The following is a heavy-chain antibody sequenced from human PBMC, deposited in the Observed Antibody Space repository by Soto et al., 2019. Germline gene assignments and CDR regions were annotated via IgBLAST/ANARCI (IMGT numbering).Heavy chain of an antibody. D-gene: IGHD6-19*01. V-gene: IGHV3-7*01. CDR3: ARSIGVAGTSAFGY. CDR1: GFTVSGYW. CDR2: IKQDGSEK. J-gene: IGHJ4*02. Sequence: GGSLRLSCAASGFTVSGYWMSWGRQAPGKGLEWVANIKQDGSEKYYVDSVKGRFTISRDNAKNSLYLQMNSLRAEDTAVYYCARSIGVAGTSAFGYWGQGTLVTVSS.